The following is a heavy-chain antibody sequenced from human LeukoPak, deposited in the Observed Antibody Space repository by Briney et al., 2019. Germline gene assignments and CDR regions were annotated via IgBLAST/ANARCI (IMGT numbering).Heavy chain of an antibody. Sequence: QPGGSLRLSCAASGFTVNTHYMSWVRQAPGKGLEWVSVIYSGGSTYYADSEKGRFTISRDNSKNTLYLQMNSLRAEDTAVYYCARRPVEPTGAYSRGFDYWGQGALVTVSS. CDR3: ARRPVEPTGAYSRGFDY. V-gene: IGHV3-66*01. CDR2: IYSGGST. J-gene: IGHJ4*02. CDR1: GFTVNTHY. D-gene: IGHD3-16*01.